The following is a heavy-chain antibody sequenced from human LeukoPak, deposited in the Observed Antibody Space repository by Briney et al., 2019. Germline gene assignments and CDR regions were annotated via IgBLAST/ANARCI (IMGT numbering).Heavy chain of an antibody. CDR2: ISSSSSYI. CDR3: ARAETGYYYDSSGYPFAY. Sequence: GGSLRLSCAASGFTFSSYSMIWVCQAPGKGLEWVSSISSSSSYIYYADSVKGRFTVSRDNAKNSLYLQMNSLRAEDTAVYYCARAETGYYYDSSGYPFAYWGQGTLVTVSS. J-gene: IGHJ4*02. V-gene: IGHV3-21*01. CDR1: GFTFSSYS. D-gene: IGHD3-22*01.